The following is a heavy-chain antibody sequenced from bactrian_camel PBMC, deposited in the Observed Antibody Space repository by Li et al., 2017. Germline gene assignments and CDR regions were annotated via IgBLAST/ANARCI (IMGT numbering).Heavy chain of an antibody. J-gene: IGHJ4*01. CDR1: GFQFHGSD. D-gene: IGHD2*01. CDR3: AARRQDPYPCMWSRTPWSTESD. Sequence: HVQLVESGGESVQAGGSLTLTCKAVGFQFHGSDMGWYRQTPENACEMVSTISINGRPHYADSVQGRFTISQDNAKTTVWLQMNSLKPEDAGIYFCAARRQDPYPCMWSRTPWSTESDWGQGTQVTVS. CDR2: ISINGRP. V-gene: IGHV3S53*01.